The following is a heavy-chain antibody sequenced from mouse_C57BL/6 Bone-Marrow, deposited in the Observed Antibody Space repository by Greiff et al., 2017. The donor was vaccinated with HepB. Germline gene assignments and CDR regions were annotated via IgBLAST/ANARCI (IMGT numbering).Heavy chain of an antibody. CDR2: IDPANGNT. Sequence: EVKLVESVAELVRPGASVKLSCTASGFNIKNTYMHWVKQRPEQGLEWIGRIDPANGNTEYAPKFQGKATITADTSSNTAYLQLSSLTSEDTAIYYCARYDGYSWYFDVWGTGTTVTVSS. V-gene: IGHV14-3*01. CDR3: ARYDGYSWYFDV. CDR1: GFNIKNTY. D-gene: IGHD2-3*01. J-gene: IGHJ1*03.